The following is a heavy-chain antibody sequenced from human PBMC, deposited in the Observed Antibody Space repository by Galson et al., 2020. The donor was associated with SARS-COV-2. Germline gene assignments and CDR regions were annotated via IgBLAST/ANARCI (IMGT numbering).Heavy chain of an antibody. CDR3: ARELKEAATDY. Sequence: SLRLSCAASGFTFSNYAMHWVRQAPGKGLEWVAVIWFDGRSKYYADSVNGRFTISRDNSKNTVYLQMNSLKVEDTAVYYCARELKEAATDYWGQGTLVTVSS. CDR2: IWFDGRSK. J-gene: IGHJ4*02. D-gene: IGHD6-25*01. V-gene: IGHV3-33*01. CDR1: GFTFSNYA.